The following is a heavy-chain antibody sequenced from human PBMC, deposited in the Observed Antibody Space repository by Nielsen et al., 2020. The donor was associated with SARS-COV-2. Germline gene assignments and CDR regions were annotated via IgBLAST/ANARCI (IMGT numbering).Heavy chain of an antibody. V-gene: IGHV3-30*02. CDR2: IWYDGRNK. J-gene: IGHJ3*02. Sequence: GESLKISCAASGFTFSSYGMHWVRQAPGKGLEWVAVIWYDGRNKHYGDSVKGRFTVSRDKSTNTLYLQMNSLKAEDTAVYFCATLAGTDVYDIWGQGTMVTVSS. CDR3: ATLAGTDVYDI. D-gene: IGHD1-1*01. CDR1: GFTFSSYG.